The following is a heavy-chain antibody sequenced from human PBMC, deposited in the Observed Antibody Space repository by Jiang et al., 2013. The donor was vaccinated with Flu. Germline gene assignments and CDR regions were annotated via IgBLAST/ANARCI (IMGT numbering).Heavy chain of an antibody. CDR3: ARGYNSGYDY. CDR1: GYRFTDYY. Sequence: SVKVSCKASGYRFTDYYIHWVRQAPGQGLEFLGWINPKDGGTSYAHNLQGRITMTGDTSISTVYMELNRLRSDDTAIYYCARGYNSGYDYWGQGTMITVPA. CDR2: INPKDGGT. D-gene: IGHD1-1*01. V-gene: IGHV1-2*07. J-gene: IGHJ4*02.